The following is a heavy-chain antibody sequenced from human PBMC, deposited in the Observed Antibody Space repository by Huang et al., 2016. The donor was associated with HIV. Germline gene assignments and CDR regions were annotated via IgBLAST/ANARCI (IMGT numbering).Heavy chain of an antibody. CDR3: AAEYDTYYDI. V-gene: IGHV1-24*01. J-gene: IGHJ3*02. CDR2: VATEHGKR. Sequence: QVQLVQSGAEVKKPGASVKVSCKVSGYTLTELSIHWVRQAPGKEGEWMGGVATEHGKRSNAQNIKDRVTMAEDTSTDTAYMELHSLRPEDTAVYYCAAEYDTYYDIWGQGTMVIASS. D-gene: IGHD2-21*01. CDR1: GYTLTELS.